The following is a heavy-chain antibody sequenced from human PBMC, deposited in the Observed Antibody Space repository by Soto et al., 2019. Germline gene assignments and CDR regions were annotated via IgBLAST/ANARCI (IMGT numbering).Heavy chain of an antibody. D-gene: IGHD3-22*01. V-gene: IGHV4-39*01. CDR2: VDYSGIT. CDR3: ARHGSYYDRSGYIDY. J-gene: IGHJ4*02. CDR1: GGSITRGNYN. Sequence: SDTLSLTGTVSGGSITRGNYNWGWIRQPPGKGLEWIGSVDYSGITHYNPSLEVRVSTSADTSRNQFSLKLNSVTAADTAVYFCARHGSYYDRSGYIDYWGPGTLVTVS.